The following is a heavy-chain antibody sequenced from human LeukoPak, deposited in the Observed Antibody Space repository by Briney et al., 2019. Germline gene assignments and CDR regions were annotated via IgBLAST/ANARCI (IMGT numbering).Heavy chain of an antibody. CDR3: ARARYGGNQIDY. CDR1: GYTFTNYY. V-gene: IGHV1-46*01. Sequence: ASVKVSCKASGYTFTNYYMHWVRQAPGQGLEWMGIINPSVGTTTYAQKFQGRVTMTRDTSTSTVYMELSSLRSEDTAVYYCARARYGGNQIDYWGQGTLVTVSS. D-gene: IGHD4-23*01. J-gene: IGHJ4*02. CDR2: INPSVGTT.